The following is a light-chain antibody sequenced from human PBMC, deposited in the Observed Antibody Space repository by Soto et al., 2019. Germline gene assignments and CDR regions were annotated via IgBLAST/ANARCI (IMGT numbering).Light chain of an antibody. Sequence: QSVLTQPASVSGSPGQSITISCTGTSSDVGGSDFVSWHQQHPGKAPKLMIYDVSKWPSGASNRFSGSKSGNTASLTISGLQAEDEADYYCSSYTSSRSYVFGTGTKVTVL. CDR3: SSYTSSRSYV. CDR2: DVS. V-gene: IGLV2-14*01. J-gene: IGLJ1*01. CDR1: SSDVGGSDF.